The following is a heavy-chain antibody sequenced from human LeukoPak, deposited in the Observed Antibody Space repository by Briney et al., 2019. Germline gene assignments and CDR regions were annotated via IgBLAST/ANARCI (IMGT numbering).Heavy chain of an antibody. CDR3: ARDFSGYDHNFDY. V-gene: IGHV3-21*01. Sequence: PGGSLRLSCAASGFTFSTYTMNWVRQAPGKGLEWVSFISSSSSYMYYADSVKGRFTISRDNTKKSLYLQMNSLRAEDTAVYYCARDFSGYDHNFDYWGQGTLVTVSS. CDR2: ISSSSSYM. CDR1: GFTFSTYT. D-gene: IGHD5-12*01. J-gene: IGHJ4*02.